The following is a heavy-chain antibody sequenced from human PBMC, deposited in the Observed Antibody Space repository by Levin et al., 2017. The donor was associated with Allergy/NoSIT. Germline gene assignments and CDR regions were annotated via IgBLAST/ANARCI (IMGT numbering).Heavy chain of an antibody. D-gene: IGHD2-15*01. CDR1: GFIFGDYA. J-gene: IGHJ6*02. V-gene: IGHV3-9*01. Sequence: SLKISCEASGFIFGDYAMHWVRQAPGKGLEWVSGISWNGAHMGYADSVRGRFTISRDSAKNSLYLEMNSLRPEDTALYYCVKDNGYRSEGYYFYGLDVWGQGTTVSVSS. CDR3: VKDNGYRSEGYYFYGLDV. CDR2: ISWNGAHM.